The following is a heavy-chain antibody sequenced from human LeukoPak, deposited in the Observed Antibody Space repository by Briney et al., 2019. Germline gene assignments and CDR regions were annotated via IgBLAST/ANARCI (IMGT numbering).Heavy chain of an antibody. CDR3: AREADYVYYFDY. J-gene: IGHJ4*02. D-gene: IGHD4-17*01. Sequence: SETLSLTCTVSGGSISSYYWSWIRQPPGKGLEWIGYIYYRGSTNYNPSLKSRVTISVDTSKNQFSLKLSSVTAADTAVYYCAREADYVYYFDYWGQGTLVTVSS. CDR1: GGSISSYY. V-gene: IGHV4-59*01. CDR2: IYYRGST.